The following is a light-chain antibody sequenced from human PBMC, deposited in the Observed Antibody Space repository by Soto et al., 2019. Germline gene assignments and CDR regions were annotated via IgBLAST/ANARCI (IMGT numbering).Light chain of an antibody. V-gene: IGLV3-9*01. CDR1: NIGSKN. Sequence: SYELTQPLSVSVARGQTARITCGGNNIGSKNVHWYQLNPGQAPVLVIYRDTNRPSGIPERFSGSNSGNTATLAISRAQAGDDADYYCQVWDSSTVVFGGGTKLTVL. J-gene: IGLJ2*01. CDR3: QVWDSSTVV. CDR2: RDT.